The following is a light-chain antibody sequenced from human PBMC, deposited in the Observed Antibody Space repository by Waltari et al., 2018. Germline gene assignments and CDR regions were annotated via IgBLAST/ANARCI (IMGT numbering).Light chain of an antibody. Sequence: QSALTPPASVSGSPGQSITISCIGTSSDIGDYDYVSRYHQHPGKAPKVMIYDVTKRPAGVSNRLSGSKSGNTASLTISGLQAEDEADYYCSSFTSSSTVVFGGGTKLTVL. CDR1: SSDIGDYDY. J-gene: IGLJ3*02. CDR3: SSFTSSSTVV. V-gene: IGLV2-14*03. CDR2: DVT.